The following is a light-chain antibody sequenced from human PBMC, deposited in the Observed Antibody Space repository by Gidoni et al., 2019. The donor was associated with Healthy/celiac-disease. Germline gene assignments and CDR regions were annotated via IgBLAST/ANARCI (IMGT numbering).Light chain of an antibody. CDR3: QQYGSSPRIT. V-gene: IGKV3-20*01. CDR1: QSVSSSY. J-gene: IGKJ5*01. Sequence: EIVLTQSPGTLSLSPGERATLSCRASQSVSSSYLAWYQQKPGQAPRLLIYVAAIRATGIPDMFSGSWSVTDFTLTISRLEPEEFAVYYCQQYGSSPRITFGQGTRLEIK. CDR2: VAA.